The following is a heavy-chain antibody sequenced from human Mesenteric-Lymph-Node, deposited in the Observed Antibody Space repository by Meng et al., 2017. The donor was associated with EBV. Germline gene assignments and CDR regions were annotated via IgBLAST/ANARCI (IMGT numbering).Heavy chain of an antibody. CDR2: IYYSGST. V-gene: IGHV4-39*07. J-gene: IGHJ4*02. Sequence: QLQESGPGLVKPSETLSLTCTVSGGSISSTSYYWGWIRQPPGKGLEWIGSIYYSGSTHYNPSLKSRVTISIDTSKNQFSLKLSSVTAADTAVYYCARDDYGDYISLFWGQGTLVTVSS. CDR1: GGSISSTSYY. D-gene: IGHD4-17*01. CDR3: ARDDYGDYISLF.